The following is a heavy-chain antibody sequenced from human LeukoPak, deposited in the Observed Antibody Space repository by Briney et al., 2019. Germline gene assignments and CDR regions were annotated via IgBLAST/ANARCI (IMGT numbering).Heavy chain of an antibody. V-gene: IGHV4-39*01. D-gene: IGHD5-18*01. CDR2: IYYSGST. CDR3: ARCPIYRAMVTSIDY. Sequence: PSETLSLTCTVSGGSISSSSYYWGWTRQPPGKGLEWIGSIYYSGSTYYNPSLKSRVTISVDTSKNQFSLKLSSVTAADTAVYYCARCPIYRAMVTSIDYWGQGTLVTVSS. CDR1: GGSISSSSYY. J-gene: IGHJ4*02.